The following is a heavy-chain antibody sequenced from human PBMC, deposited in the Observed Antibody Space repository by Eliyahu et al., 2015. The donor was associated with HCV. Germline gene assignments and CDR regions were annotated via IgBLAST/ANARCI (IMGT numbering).Heavy chain of an antibody. CDR2: IWYDGSNK. Sequence: QVQLVESGGGVVQPGRSLRLSCAAXGFTFXSYGXHWVRQAPGKGLEWVAVIWYDGSNKYYADSVKGRFTISRDNSKNTLYLQMNSLRAEDTAVYYCARSYYDFWSGPTNGAMDYWGQGTLVTVSS. CDR1: GFTFXSYG. J-gene: IGHJ4*02. D-gene: IGHD3-3*01. CDR3: ARSYYDFWSGPTNGAMDY. V-gene: IGHV3-33*01.